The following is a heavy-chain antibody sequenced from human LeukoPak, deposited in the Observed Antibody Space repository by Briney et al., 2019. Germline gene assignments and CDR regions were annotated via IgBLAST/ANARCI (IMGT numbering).Heavy chain of an antibody. D-gene: IGHD6-13*01. CDR2: IYYSGST. J-gene: IGHJ4*02. V-gene: IGHV4-59*12. CDR1: GGSISPYY. Sequence: SETLSLTCTVAGGSISPYYWSWVRQPPGKGLEWIAYIYYSGSTRYNPSLKSRVAISVDTSKNQVSLELSSVTAADTAVYRCARGPRRAAAAPEYWGQGTLVTVSS. CDR3: ARGPRRAAAAPEY.